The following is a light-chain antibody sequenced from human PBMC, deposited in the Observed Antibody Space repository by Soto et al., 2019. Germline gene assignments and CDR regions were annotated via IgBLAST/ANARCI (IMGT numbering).Light chain of an antibody. Sequence: QSALPQPASVSGSPGQSITISCTGTSSDVGSYNLVSWYQQHPGKAPKLMIYEVSKRPSGVSNRFSGSKSGNTASLTISGLQAEDEADYYCCSYAGSSTPYGFGTGTKVTVL. V-gene: IGLV2-23*02. CDR3: CSYAGSSTPYG. J-gene: IGLJ1*01. CDR2: EVS. CDR1: SSDVGSYNL.